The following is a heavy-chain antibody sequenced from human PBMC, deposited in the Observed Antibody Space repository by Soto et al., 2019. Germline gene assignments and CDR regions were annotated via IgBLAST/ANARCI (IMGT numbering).Heavy chain of an antibody. CDR1: GGTFKKYG. V-gene: IGHV1-69*12. D-gene: IGHD1-26*01. CDR3: VGEVGGTGLHL. CDR2: IIPMYGIA. Sequence: QVQLVQSGAEVKKPGSSVRVSCRTSGGTFKKYGFSWVRQAPGQGLEWMGGIIPMYGIANYGQIFQGRLTITVDESSSTVYMVLTSLISEDTAVYYCVGEVGGTGLHLWGQGTQVTVSS. J-gene: IGHJ5*02.